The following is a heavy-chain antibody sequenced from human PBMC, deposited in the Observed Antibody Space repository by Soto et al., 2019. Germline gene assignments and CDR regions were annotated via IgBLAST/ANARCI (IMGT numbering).Heavy chain of an antibody. V-gene: IGHV1-69*02. Sequence: QVLLVQSGAELKKPGSSLKVSCKASGGSLSSYPISWLRQAPGQGLEWMGRIIPFLDKTDYAQKFQGRVTFTDDKSTPTVHLELSSLTSDDTAVYYFARPVAAAGGYHWFDPWGQGTLVTVSS. D-gene: IGHD6-13*01. CDR3: ARPVAAAGGYHWFDP. CDR2: IIPFLDKT. J-gene: IGHJ5*02. CDR1: GGSLSSYP.